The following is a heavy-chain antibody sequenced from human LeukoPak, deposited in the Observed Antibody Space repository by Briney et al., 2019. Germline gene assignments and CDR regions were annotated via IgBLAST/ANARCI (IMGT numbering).Heavy chain of an antibody. D-gene: IGHD3-10*01. Sequence: PGTSLRLSCAASGFTFNNFAIHWVRQAPGKGLEWLAFMSYDGNNKYYADSVKGRFTISRDNTKSTLYLQMNSLRTDDTAVYFCARDGDAAIRGVNFDYWGQGTLVTVSS. CDR2: MSYDGNNK. J-gene: IGHJ4*02. CDR3: ARDGDAAIRGVNFDY. CDR1: GFTFNNFA. V-gene: IGHV3-30-3*01.